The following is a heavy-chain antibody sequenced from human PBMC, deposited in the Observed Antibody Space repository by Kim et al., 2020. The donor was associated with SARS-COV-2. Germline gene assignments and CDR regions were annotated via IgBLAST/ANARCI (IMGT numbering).Heavy chain of an antibody. V-gene: IGHV3-23*01. D-gene: IGHD5-18*01. J-gene: IGHJ4*02. Sequence: DAVKGRLTISRDNSKNTLYLQMNSLRAEDTAVYYCAKGPLVDTAMGDLDYWGQGTLVTVSS. CDR3: AKGPLVDTAMGDLDY.